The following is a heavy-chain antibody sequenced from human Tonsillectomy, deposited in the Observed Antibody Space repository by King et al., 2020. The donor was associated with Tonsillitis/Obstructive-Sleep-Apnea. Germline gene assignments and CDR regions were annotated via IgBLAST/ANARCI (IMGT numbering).Heavy chain of an antibody. J-gene: IGHJ6*02. CDR1: GFTFSSAW. CDR3: TTVEYYYYGMDV. V-gene: IGHV3-15*07. Sequence: VQLVESGGGLVKPGGSLRVSCAASGFTFSSAWMNWVRQAPGKGLEWVGRIKSKTDGGITDYAAPVKGRFTISRDDSKNRLFLQMNSLKTEDTAVYYCTTVEYYYYGMDVWGQGTTVTVSS. CDR2: IKSKTDGGIT.